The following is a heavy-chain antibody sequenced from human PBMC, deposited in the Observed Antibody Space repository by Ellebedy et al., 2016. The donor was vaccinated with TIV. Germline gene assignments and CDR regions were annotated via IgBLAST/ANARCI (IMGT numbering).Heavy chain of an antibody. CDR1: GFTFSSYA. Sequence: GESLNISCAASGFTFSSYAMSWVRPAPWQGLDWVSAISGSGGSTYYADSVKGRFTISRDNSKNTLYLEMNSLRAEDTAVYYCARDFAPCSSTSCPYVAMDVWGQGTTVTVSS. CDR2: ISGSGGST. V-gene: IGHV3-23*01. CDR3: ARDFAPCSSTSCPYVAMDV. J-gene: IGHJ6*02. D-gene: IGHD2-2*01.